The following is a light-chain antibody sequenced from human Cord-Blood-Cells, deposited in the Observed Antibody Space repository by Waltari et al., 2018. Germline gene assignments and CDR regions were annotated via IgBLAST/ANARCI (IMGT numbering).Light chain of an antibody. Sequence: QSALTQPASVSGSPGQSITISCTGTSSHVGGYNDVSWYQQHPGKAPKPMIYDVSNRPSGVSNRFSGSKSGNTASLTISGLQAEDEADYYCSSYTSSSTWVFGGGTKLTVL. V-gene: IGLV2-14*01. CDR3: SSYTSSSTWV. J-gene: IGLJ3*02. CDR1: SSHVGGYND. CDR2: DVS.